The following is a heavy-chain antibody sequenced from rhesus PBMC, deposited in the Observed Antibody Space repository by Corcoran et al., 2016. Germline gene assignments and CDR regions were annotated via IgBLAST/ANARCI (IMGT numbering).Heavy chain of an antibody. D-gene: IGHD1-1-1*01. CDR1: GFTFSDHY. Sequence: EVQLEEAGGGLAKPGGSLGLSCAAPGFTFSDHYMDWVRQAPGKGLGWVSRISNGGGSTWYADSVKGRFTVSRENAKNTLYVQMNSLRVEDTAVYYCARVYRGIDYWGQGVLVTVSS. CDR2: ISNGGGST. V-gene: IGHV3-178*01. CDR3: ARVYRGIDY. J-gene: IGHJ4*01.